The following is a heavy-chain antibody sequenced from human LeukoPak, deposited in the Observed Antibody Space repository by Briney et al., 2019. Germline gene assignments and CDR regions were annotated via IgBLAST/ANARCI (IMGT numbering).Heavy chain of an antibody. J-gene: IGHJ4*02. CDR1: GGSISSGGYY. Sequence: SETLSLTCTVSGGSISSGGYYWSWIRQHPGKGLGWIGYIYYSGSTYYNPSLKSRVTISVDTSKNQFSLKLSSVTAADTAVYYCARFYGSGSYYLKNYYFDYWGQGTLVTVSS. CDR3: ARFYGSGSYYLKNYYFDY. CDR2: IYYSGST. D-gene: IGHD3-10*01. V-gene: IGHV4-31*03.